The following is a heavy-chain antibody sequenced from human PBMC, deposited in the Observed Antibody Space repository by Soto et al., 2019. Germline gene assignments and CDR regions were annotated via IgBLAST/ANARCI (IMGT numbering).Heavy chain of an antibody. V-gene: IGHV6-1*01. Sequence: PSQTLSLTCXISGDSVSSNSAAWNWIRQSPSRGLEWLGRTYYRSKWYNDYAVSVKSRITIKPDTSKNQFSLQLNSVTPEDTAVYYCARGLWSGYYSNWFDPWGQGTLVTVS. D-gene: IGHD3-3*01. CDR2: TYYRSKWYN. J-gene: IGHJ5*02. CDR3: ARGLWSGYYSNWFDP. CDR1: GDSVSSNSAA.